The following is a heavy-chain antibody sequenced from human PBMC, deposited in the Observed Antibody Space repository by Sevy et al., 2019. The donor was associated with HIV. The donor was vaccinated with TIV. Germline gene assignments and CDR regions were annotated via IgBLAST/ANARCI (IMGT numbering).Heavy chain of an antibody. CDR1: GRTFSSYA. J-gene: IGHJ4*01. CDR2: IIPMFATA. V-gene: IGHV1-69*13. Sequence: ASVKVSCKASGRTFSSYAFSWVRQAPGQGLEWMGGIIPMFATANYVEKFQGRVTITADESTSTAYMELSSLRSEDTAVYYCARSISWYASFDYWGQEPWSPSPQ. CDR3: ARSISWYASFDY. D-gene: IGHD6-13*01.